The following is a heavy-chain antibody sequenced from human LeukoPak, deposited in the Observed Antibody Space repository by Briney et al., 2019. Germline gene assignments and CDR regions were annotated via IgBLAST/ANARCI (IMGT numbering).Heavy chain of an antibody. Sequence: SQTLSLTCTVSGGSISSGDYYWGWIRQAQGKGLEWIVYIYYSRSTYYTPSLKSRVTISVDTSKNQFSLKLSSVTAADTAVYYCARVHGDYSFDYYYGMDVWGQGTTVTVSS. CDR2: IYYSRST. CDR3: ARVHGDYSFDYYYGMDV. CDR1: GGSISSGDYY. D-gene: IGHD4-17*01. V-gene: IGHV4-30-4*01. J-gene: IGHJ6*02.